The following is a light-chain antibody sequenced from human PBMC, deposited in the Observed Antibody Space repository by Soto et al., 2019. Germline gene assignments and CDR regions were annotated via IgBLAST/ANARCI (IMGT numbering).Light chain of an antibody. CDR3: QQSHGIPYT. Sequence: DIQMTQSPSSLSASVGDRVTITCRASQTISTYLNWYQQNPGKAPKLLIYAASTLQSGGPSRFSGSGSGTDFPLTISSLQPEDCAPYYCQQSHGIPYTFGQGTKLEIK. V-gene: IGKV1-39*01. CDR2: AAS. J-gene: IGKJ2*01. CDR1: QTISTY.